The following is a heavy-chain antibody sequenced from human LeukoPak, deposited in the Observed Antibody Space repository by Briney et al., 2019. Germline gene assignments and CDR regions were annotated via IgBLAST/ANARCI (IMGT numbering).Heavy chain of an antibody. CDR3: ARVAAAAAGTNWFDP. D-gene: IGHD6-13*01. V-gene: IGHV4-28*03. CDR2: IYYRGDT. Sequence: SDTLSLTCTISGYSISNNNWWGWIRQPPGKGLEWIGYIYYRGDTEYNPSIRSRVTMSVDTSKNQFSLNLYSVTAVDTAVYYCARVAAAAAGTNWFDPWGQGTLVTVSS. J-gene: IGHJ5*02. CDR1: GYSISNNNW.